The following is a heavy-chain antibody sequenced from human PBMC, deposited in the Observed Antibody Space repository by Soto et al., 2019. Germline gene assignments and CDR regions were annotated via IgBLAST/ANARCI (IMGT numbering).Heavy chain of an antibody. CDR2: SIPIFGTA. D-gene: IGHD5-18*01. J-gene: IGHJ4*02. Sequence: QVQLVQSGAEVKKPGSSVKVSCKASGGTFSSYAISWVRQAPGQGLEWMGGSIPIFGTANYAQKIQGRVTITADESTSTAYMELSSLRCEDTDGYYCAGGVDSYGCGYWGQGTLVTVSS. CDR1: GGTFSSYA. V-gene: IGHV1-69*12. CDR3: AGGVDSYGCGY.